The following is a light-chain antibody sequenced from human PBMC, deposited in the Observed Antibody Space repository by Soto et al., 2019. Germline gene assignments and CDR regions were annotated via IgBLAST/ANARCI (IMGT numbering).Light chain of an antibody. CDR3: AAWDVSLVV. J-gene: IGLJ2*01. Sequence: QSLLTQPPAVSGTPWQRVTISCSGSSSNIGTNTVIWYQQLPGAAPKLLIYSDNQRPSGVPDRFSGSKSGTSASLAISGLQSEDEADYYCAAWDVSLVVFGGGTKVTVL. CDR2: SDN. V-gene: IGLV1-44*01. CDR1: SSNIGTNT.